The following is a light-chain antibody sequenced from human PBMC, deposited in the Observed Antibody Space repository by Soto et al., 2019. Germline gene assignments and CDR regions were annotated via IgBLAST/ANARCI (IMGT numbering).Light chain of an antibody. CDR3: QSYDSSLSVV. J-gene: IGLJ1*01. CDR2: GNS. Sequence: QSVLTQPPSVSGAPGQRVTISFTWSSSNIGAGYDVHWYQQLPGTDPKLLIYGNSNRPSGVPDRFSGSKSGTSASLAITGLQAEDAADYYCQSYDSSLSVVFGTGTKVTVL. V-gene: IGLV1-40*01. CDR1: SSNIGAGYD.